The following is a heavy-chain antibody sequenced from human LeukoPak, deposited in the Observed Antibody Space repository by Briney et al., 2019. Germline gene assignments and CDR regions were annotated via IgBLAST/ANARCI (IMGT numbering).Heavy chain of an antibody. CDR1: GGFISSSSYY. Sequence: SETLSLTCTVSGGFISSSSYYWGWIRQPPGKGLEWIGYIYYSGSTNYNPSLKSRVTISVDTSKNQFSLKLSSVTAADTAVYYCARGIAARDSDFDYWGQGTLVTVSS. J-gene: IGHJ4*02. V-gene: IGHV4-61*05. CDR3: ARGIAARDSDFDY. D-gene: IGHD6-6*01. CDR2: IYYSGST.